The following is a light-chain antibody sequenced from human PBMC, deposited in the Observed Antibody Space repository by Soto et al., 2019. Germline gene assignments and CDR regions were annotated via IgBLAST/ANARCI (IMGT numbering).Light chain of an antibody. CDR1: QSLLHSNGYNY. CDR3: MQALQTPIT. V-gene: IGKV2-28*01. CDR2: LGS. J-gene: IGKJ5*01. Sequence: DIVMTQSPLYLPVTPGEPASISCRSSQSLLHSNGYNYLDWYLQKPGQSPQLLIYLGSNRASGIPERFSGSRSVTDFTLKISRVEADDVGVYYCMQALQTPITFGQGTRLEIK.